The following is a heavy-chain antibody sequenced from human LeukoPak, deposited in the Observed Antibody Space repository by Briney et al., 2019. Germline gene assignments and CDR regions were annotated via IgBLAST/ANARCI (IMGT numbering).Heavy chain of an antibody. D-gene: IGHD3-10*01. CDR1: GGSISGDIYY. V-gene: IGHV4-39*01. J-gene: IGHJ4*02. CDR2: IHYSGST. CDR3: ARSRSGTRWSISIDY. Sequence: SETLSLTCSVSGGSISGDIYYWGWIRQPPGKGLGWIGSIHYSGSTYYSPSLKSRVTISVDTSKNQFSLRLSSVTAADTALYYCARSRSGTRWSISIDYWGQGTLVTVSS.